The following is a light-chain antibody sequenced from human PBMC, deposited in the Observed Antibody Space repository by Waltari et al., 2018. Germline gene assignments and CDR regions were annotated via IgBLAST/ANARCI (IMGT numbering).Light chain of an antibody. V-gene: IGKV3-15*01. Sequence: EIVMTQSPATLSVSPGGGATLSCRASRAIASNVACYQQRPGQPLRLPIFDASNRATGIPERFSGSWSGPEFTLTISSLQSEDSAVYFCQQFNTGYSFGQGTKLEI. CDR2: DAS. CDR1: RAIASN. J-gene: IGKJ2*01. CDR3: QQFNTGYS.